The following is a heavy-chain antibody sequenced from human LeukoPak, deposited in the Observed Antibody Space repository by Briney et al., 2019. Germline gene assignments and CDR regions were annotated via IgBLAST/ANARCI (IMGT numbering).Heavy chain of an antibody. CDR1: GYTFTSYG. CDR3: ASLPPRFRATGY. J-gene: IGHJ4*02. V-gene: IGHV1-18*01. CDR2: ISAYNGNT. Sequence: ASVKVSCKASGYTFTSYGISWVRQAPGQGLEWMGWISAYNGNTNYAQKFQGRVTMTRDTSISTAYMELSRLRSDDTAVYYCASLPPRFRATGYWGQGTLVTVSS. D-gene: IGHD1-26*01.